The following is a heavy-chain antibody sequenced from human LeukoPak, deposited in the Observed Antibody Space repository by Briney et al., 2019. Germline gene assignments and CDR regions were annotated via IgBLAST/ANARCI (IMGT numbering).Heavy chain of an antibody. CDR3: ARGTGYSSSWPPH. CDR2: INHSGST. V-gene: IGHV4-34*01. Sequence: SETLSLSCAVYGESFSGYYWSWIRQPPGKGLEWIGEINHSGSTNYNPSLKSRVTISVDTSKNQFSLKLSSVTAADTAVYYCARGTGYSSSWPPHWGQGTLVTVSS. D-gene: IGHD6-13*01. CDR1: GESFSGYY. J-gene: IGHJ4*02.